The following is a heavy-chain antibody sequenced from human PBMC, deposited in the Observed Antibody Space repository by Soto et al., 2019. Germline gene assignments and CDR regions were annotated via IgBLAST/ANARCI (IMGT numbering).Heavy chain of an antibody. V-gene: IGHV3-23*01. D-gene: IGHD2-15*01. CDR2: ISGSGGST. CDR1: GFTFSSHA. CDR3: AKDQLGYCSGGSCYYYYYGMDV. J-gene: IGHJ6*02. Sequence: LRLSCAASGFTFSSHAMSWVRQAPGKGLEWVSAISGSGGSTYYADSVKGRFTISRDNSKNTLYLQMNSLRAEDTAVYYCAKDQLGYCSGGSCYYYYYGMDVWGQGTTVTVSS.